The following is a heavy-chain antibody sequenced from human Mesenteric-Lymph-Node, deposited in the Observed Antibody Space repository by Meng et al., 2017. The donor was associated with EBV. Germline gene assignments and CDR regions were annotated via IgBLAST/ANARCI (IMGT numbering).Heavy chain of an antibody. V-gene: IGHV4-30-4*01. CDR1: GDSISGGGYY. D-gene: IGHD5-12*01. CDR2: ISYSGNT. J-gene: IGHJ1*01. CDR3: ARALYSGYDYFN. Sequence: QGQRQESGPGFVKPSQTRSLTCGVSGDSISGGGYYWSWIRQPPGKGLEWIGYISYSGNTYYNTSLKSRLTISLDTSKNQFSLKLKSVTAADTAVYYCARALYSGYDYFNWGQGTLVTVSS.